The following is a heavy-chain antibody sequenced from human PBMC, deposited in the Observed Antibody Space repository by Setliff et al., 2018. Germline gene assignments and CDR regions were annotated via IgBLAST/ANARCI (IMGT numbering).Heavy chain of an antibody. D-gene: IGHD3-3*01. CDR3: AKDVFDFRTGQAGP. V-gene: IGHV3-7*01. J-gene: IGHJ5*02. CDR2: INQGGSDQ. CDR1: GFTFSSFW. Sequence: PGGSLRLSCAASGFTFSSFWMAWVRQSPGRGLEWVANINQGGSDQFYVESVKGRFTISRDNAKNSLYLQMNSLRVGGTAVYYCAKDVFDFRTGQAGPWGQGTLVTVSS.